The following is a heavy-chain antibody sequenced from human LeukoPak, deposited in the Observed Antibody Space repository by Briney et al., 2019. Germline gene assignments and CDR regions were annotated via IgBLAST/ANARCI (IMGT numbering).Heavy chain of an antibody. CDR1: GFTFSIYW. Sequence: PGGSLRLSCAASGFTFSIYWMTWVRQAPGKGLEWVANIKQDGSKQYYVDSMKGRFTISRDNAQNSLYLQMSFLRAEDTAVYYCVRGEGLGGYWGQGTLVTVSS. J-gene: IGHJ4*02. V-gene: IGHV3-7*01. CDR2: IKQDGSKQ. CDR3: VRGEGLGGY.